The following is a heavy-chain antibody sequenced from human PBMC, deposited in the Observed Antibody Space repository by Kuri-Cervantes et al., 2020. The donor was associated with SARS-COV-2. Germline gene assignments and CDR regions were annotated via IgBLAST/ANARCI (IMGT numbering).Heavy chain of an antibody. V-gene: IGHV4-34*01. J-gene: IGHJ6*02. Sequence: SQTLSLTCAVYGGSFSGYYWSWIRQPPGKGLEWIGEINHSGSTNYNPSLKSRVTISVDTSKNQFSLKLSSVTAADTAVYYCARLSTVTDNYGMDVWGQGTTVTVSS. CDR2: INHSGST. CDR3: ARLSTVTDNYGMDV. D-gene: IGHD4-17*01. CDR1: GGSFSGYY.